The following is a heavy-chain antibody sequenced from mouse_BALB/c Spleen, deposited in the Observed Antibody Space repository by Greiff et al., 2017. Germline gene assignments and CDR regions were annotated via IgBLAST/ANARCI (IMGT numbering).Heavy chain of an antibody. V-gene: IGHV5-9-4*01. CDR3: ARDRSPFAY. D-gene: IGHD2-14*01. CDR2: ISSGGSYT. J-gene: IGHJ3*01. CDR1: GFTFSSYA. Sequence: EVKVVESGGGLVKPGGSLKLSCAASGFTFSSYAMSWVRQSPEKRLEWVAEISSGGSYTYYPDTVTGRFTISRDNAKNTLYLEMSSLRSEDTAMYYCARDRSPFAYWGQGTLVTVSA.